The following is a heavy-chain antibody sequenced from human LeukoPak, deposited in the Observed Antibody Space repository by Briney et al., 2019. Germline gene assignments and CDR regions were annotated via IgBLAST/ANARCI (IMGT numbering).Heavy chain of an antibody. D-gene: IGHD2-2*01. CDR2: ISGSGGST. J-gene: IGHJ4*02. V-gene: IGHV3-23*01. CDR3: AKDVFRGVVVPSAFDY. CDR1: GFSFTTYA. Sequence: GGSLRLSCAASGFSFTTYAMTWVRQTPGQGLEWVSAISGSGGSTYYADSVKGRFTISRDNSKNTLYLQMNSLRAEDTAVYYCAKDVFRGVVVPSAFDYWGQGTLVTVSS.